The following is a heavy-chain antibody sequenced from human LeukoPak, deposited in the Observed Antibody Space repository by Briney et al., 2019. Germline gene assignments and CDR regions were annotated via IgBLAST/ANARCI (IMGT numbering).Heavy chain of an antibody. CDR2: ISGSGGST. CDR1: GFTFSSYA. V-gene: IGHV3-23*01. D-gene: IGHD3-22*01. J-gene: IGHJ4*02. Sequence: GGSLRPSCAASGFTFSSYAMSWVRQAPGKGLEWVSAISGSGGSTYYADSVKGRFTISRDNSKNTLYLQMNSLRAEDTAVYYCAKDPIYRPAYYYDSSGYYGYWGQGTLVTVSS. CDR3: AKDPIYRPAYYYDSSGYYGY.